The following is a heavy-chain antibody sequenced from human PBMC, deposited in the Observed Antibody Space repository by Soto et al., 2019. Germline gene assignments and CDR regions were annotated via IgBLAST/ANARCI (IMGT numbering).Heavy chain of an antibody. CDR3: ARHHITGYGRLTYGMDV. CDR1: GYSFTSYW. CDR2: IYPGDSDT. J-gene: IGHJ6*02. Sequence: PGESLKSSCKGSGYSFTSYWIGWVRQMPGKGLEWMGIIYPGDSDTRYSPSFQGQVTISADKSISTAYLQWSSLKASDTAMYYCARHHITGYGRLTYGMDVWGQGTTVTVSS. V-gene: IGHV5-51*01. D-gene: IGHD3-3*01.